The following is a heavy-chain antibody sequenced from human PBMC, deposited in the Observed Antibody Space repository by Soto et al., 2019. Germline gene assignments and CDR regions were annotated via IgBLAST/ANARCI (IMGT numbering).Heavy chain of an antibody. V-gene: IGHV4-34*01. D-gene: IGHD2-2*01. CDR2: INHSGST. CDR3: ARTRGVPAATGKDY. J-gene: IGHJ4*02. Sequence: PSETLSLTCAVYGGSFSGYYWSWIRQPPGKGLGWIGEINHSGSTNYNPSLKSRVTISVDTSKNQFSLKLSSVTAADTAVYYCARTRGVPAATGKDYWGQGTLVTVSS. CDR1: GGSFSGYY.